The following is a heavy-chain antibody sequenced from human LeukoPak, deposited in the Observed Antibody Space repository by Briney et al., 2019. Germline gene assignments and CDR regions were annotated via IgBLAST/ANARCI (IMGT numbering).Heavy chain of an antibody. Sequence: GGSLRLSCAASGFTFDDYAMHWVRQAPGKGLEWVSLIYSGGATYYTDFVKGRFTISRHNSKNTLYLQMNSLRAEDTAIYYCARASYSGYDLYFDYWGQGTLVTVSS. V-gene: IGHV3-23*03. CDR2: IYSGGAT. CDR1: GFTFDDYA. D-gene: IGHD5-12*01. J-gene: IGHJ4*02. CDR3: ARASYSGYDLYFDY.